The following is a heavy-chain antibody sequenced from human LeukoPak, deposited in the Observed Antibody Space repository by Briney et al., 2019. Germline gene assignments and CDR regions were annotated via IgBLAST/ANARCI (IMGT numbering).Heavy chain of an antibody. V-gene: IGHV3-21*01. J-gene: IGHJ5*02. CDR3: ARTIAVGNWFDP. D-gene: IGHD6-19*01. CDR2: ISSSSSYI. Sequence: GGSLRLSCAASGFTFSSYSMNWVRQAPGKGLEWVSSISSSSSYIYYADSVKGRFTISRDNAKNSLYLQMNSLRAEDTAVYYCARTIAVGNWFDPWGQGTLVTVSS. CDR1: GFTFSSYS.